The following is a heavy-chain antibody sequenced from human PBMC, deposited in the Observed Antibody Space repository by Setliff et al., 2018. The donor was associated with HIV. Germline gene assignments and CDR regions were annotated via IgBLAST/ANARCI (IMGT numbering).Heavy chain of an antibody. J-gene: IGHJ4*02. Sequence: SVKVSCKASGGTFSSYAISWVRQAPGQGLEWMGGIIPIFGTANYAQKFQGRVTITADESTSTAYMELSSLRSEDTAVYYCARGSYYYDSSGFDYFDYWGQGTLVTVPQ. CDR1: GGTFSSYA. CDR2: IIPIFGTA. CDR3: ARGSYYYDSSGFDYFDY. V-gene: IGHV1-69*13. D-gene: IGHD3-22*01.